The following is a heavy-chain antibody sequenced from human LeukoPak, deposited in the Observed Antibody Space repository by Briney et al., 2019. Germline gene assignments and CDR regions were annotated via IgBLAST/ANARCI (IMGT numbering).Heavy chain of an antibody. CDR1: GFTFSSYG. D-gene: IGHD2-2*01. J-gene: IGHJ4*02. CDR3: TTGTCSSTSCYPGFGY. CDR2: ISGSGGST. Sequence: GGSLRLSCAASGFTFSSYGMSWVRQAPGKGLEWVSAISGSGGSTYYADSVKGRFTISRGNSKNTLYLQMNSLKTEDTAVYYCTTGTCSSTSCYPGFGYWGQGTLVTVSS. V-gene: IGHV3-23*01.